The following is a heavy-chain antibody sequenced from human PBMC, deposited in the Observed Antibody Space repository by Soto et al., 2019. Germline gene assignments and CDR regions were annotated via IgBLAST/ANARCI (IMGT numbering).Heavy chain of an antibody. D-gene: IGHD4-17*01. J-gene: IGHJ5*02. V-gene: IGHV4-31*03. Sequence: QVQLQESGPGLVKPSQTLSLTCTVSGGSISSGGYYWSWIRQHPGKGLEWIGYIYYSGSTYYNPSPKSRGTISVDPSKNQFPLKLGSVTAADTAGYYWARASYGDYGQWFDPWGQGTLVTVSS. CDR2: IYYSGST. CDR3: ARASYGDYGQWFDP. CDR1: GGSISSGGYY.